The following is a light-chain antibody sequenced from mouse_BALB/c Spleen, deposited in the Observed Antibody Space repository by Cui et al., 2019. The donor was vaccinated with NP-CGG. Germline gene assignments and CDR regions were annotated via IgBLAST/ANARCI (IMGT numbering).Light chain of an antibody. CDR3: ALWYSNHWV. J-gene: IGLJ1*01. V-gene: IGLV1*01. Sequence: QAVVTQESALTTSPGETVTLTCRSSTWAVTTNNYANWVQEKTNHLFTCLIGGTKKRTPGVPGQFSGPLIGEKAALTIPGAQTEDEAIYFCALWYSNHWVFGGGTKLTVL. CDR1: TWAVTTNNY. CDR2: GTK.